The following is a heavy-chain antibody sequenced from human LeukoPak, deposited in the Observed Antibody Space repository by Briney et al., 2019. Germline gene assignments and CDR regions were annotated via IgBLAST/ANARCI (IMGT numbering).Heavy chain of an antibody. Sequence: PGGSLRLSCAASGFTLSSYAMSWVRQAPGKGLEWVSATSSSDAGTYYADSVKGRFTISRDNSKNTLYLQMSSLRAEDTAVYYCATLRKSLWIPEFDFWGQGTLVTVSS. CDR3: ATLRKSLWIPEFDF. V-gene: IGHV3-23*01. J-gene: IGHJ4*02. D-gene: IGHD1-1*01. CDR1: GFTLSSYA. CDR2: TSSSDAGT.